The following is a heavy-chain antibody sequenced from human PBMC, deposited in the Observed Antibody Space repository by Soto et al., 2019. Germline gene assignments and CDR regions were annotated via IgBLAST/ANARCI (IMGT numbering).Heavy chain of an antibody. J-gene: IGHJ6*02. D-gene: IGHD2-2*01. CDR1: GFTFSTYG. CDR3: VKEGRGSSTSCSRCYGLDV. CDR2: LSHDESNK. V-gene: IGHV3-30*18. Sequence: GGSLRLSCGASGFTFSTYGMHWVRQAPGKGLEWVAALSHDESNKFYADSVKGRFTISRDNSKNTLYLEMFSLRAGDTAVYYCVKEGRGSSTSCSRCYGLDVWGQGTTVTVSS.